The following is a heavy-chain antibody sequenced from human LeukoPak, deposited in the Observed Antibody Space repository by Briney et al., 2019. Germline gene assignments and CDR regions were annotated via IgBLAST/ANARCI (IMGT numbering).Heavy chain of an antibody. CDR2: VSAGGDKT. V-gene: IGHV3-23*01. CDR1: GFTFSNYA. CDR3: AKKRTPVAGTNYFDY. J-gene: IGHJ4*02. D-gene: IGHD6-19*01. Sequence: GGSLRLSCAASGFTFSNYAMSWVRQAPGKGLEWVSGVSAGGDKTDYAESVKGRFTISRDNSKNTVYMQMTSVTAEDTARYYCAKKRTPVAGTNYFDYWGLGTLVTVSS.